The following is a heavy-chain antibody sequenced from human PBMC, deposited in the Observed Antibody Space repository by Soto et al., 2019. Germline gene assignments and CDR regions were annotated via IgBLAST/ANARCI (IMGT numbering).Heavy chain of an antibody. J-gene: IGHJ6*02. CDR2: IDPGDSST. CDR1: GYSFTTYW. CDR3: ARLEKWYYNYYGLDV. Sequence: EXLKISCQRSGYSFTTYWISWVRQMPGKGLEWMGKIDPGDSSTNYSPSFRGHITISVDRSINTAHLQFSSLKAADTAVYYCARLEKWYYNYYGLDVWGQGTMVTVSS. V-gene: IGHV5-10-1*01. D-gene: IGHD1-26*01.